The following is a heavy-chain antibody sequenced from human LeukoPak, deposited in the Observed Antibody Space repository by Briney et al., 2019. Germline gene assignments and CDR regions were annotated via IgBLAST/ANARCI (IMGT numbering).Heavy chain of an antibody. CDR2: ISSSGSTI. Sequence: PGGSLRLSCAASGFTFSSYEMNWVRQAPGKGLEWVSYISSSGSTIYYADSVKGRFTISRDNAKNSLYLQMNSLRAEDTAVYYCARDAGGSSWLVGGDYWGQGTLVTVSS. V-gene: IGHV3-48*03. CDR3: ARDAGGSSWLVGGDY. D-gene: IGHD6-13*01. J-gene: IGHJ4*02. CDR1: GFTFSSYE.